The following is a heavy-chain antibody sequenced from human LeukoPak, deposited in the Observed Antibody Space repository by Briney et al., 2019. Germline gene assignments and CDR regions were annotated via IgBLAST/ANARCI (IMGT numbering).Heavy chain of an antibody. CDR2: ISGCGGST. CDR3: AKGAGRDGYYFDY. V-gene: IGHV3-23*01. CDR1: GFTFSSYA. Sequence: GGSLRLSCAASGFTFSSYAMRWVRKAPGKGLEWVSAISGCGGSTYYADSVKGRFTISRDNSKNTLYLQMNSLRAEDTAVYYCAKGAGRDGYYFDYWGQGTLVTVSS. J-gene: IGHJ4*02. D-gene: IGHD5-24*01.